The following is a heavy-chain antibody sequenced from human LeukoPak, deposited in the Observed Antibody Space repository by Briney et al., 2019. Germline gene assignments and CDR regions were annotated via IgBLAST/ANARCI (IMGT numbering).Heavy chain of an antibody. CDR1: GGTFSSYT. V-gene: IGHV1-69*04. CDR3: AGDCSGGSCYDY. D-gene: IGHD2-15*01. J-gene: IGHJ4*02. CDR2: IIPILGIA. Sequence: SVKVSCKASGGTFSSYTISWVRQAPGQGLEWMGSIIPILGIANYAQKFQGRVTITADKSTSTAYMELSSLRSEDTAVYYCAGDCSGGSCYDYWGQGTLVTVSS.